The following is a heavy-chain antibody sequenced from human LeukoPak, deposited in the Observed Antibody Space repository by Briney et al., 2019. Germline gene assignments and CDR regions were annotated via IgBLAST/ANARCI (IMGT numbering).Heavy chain of an antibody. J-gene: IGHJ4*02. CDR3: AKWGPNPTPHFDY. CDR1: GFTFSGYA. D-gene: IGHD1-14*01. CDR2: ISGGSSYI. V-gene: IGHV3-21*04. Sequence: GGSLRLSCAASGFTFSGYAMKWARQAPGKGLEWVSSISGGSSYIYYADSVKGRFTISRDNAKNSLYLQMNSLRAEDTAVYYCAKWGPNPTPHFDYWGQGTLVTVSS.